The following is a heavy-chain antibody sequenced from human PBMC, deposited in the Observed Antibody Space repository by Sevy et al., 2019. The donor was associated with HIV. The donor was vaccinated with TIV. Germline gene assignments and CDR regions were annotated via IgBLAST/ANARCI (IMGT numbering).Heavy chain of an antibody. V-gene: IGHV3-66*01. D-gene: IGHD3-22*01. Sequence: GGSLRLSCAASTFRVIDNYMSWVRQAPGKGLEWVSTIYSGGSTFYADSVKGRLTISRDNSKNTRYLQMNSLRAEDTAVYYCARDRYYDASGYYYYYYGLDVWGQGTTVTVSS. J-gene: IGHJ6*02. CDR1: TFRVIDNY. CDR3: ARDRYYDASGYYYYYYGLDV. CDR2: IYSGGST.